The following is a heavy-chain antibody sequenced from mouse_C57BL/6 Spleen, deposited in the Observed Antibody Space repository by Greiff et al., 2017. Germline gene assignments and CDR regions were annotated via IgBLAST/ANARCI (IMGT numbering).Heavy chain of an antibody. D-gene: IGHD2-2*01. CDR1: GFSLTSYG. J-gene: IGHJ1*03. Sequence: VQLQESGPGLVQPSPCLSITCTVSGFSLTSYGVHWVRQSPGQGLEWLGVIWRGGSTDYNAAFMSRLSITKDNSKSQVYFNINSLHADDTAIFYGATYMFTSLVDLYFDVWGTGTTVTVSA. CDR3: ATYMFTSLVDLYFDV. V-gene: IGHV2-5*01. CDR2: IWRGGST.